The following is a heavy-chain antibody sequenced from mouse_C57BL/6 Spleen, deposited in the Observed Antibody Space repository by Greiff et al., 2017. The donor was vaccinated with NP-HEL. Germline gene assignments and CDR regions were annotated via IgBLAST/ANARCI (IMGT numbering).Heavy chain of an antibody. D-gene: IGHD1-1*01. CDR2: INPSSGYT. Sequence: VQLQQSGAELAKPGASVKLSCKASGYTFTSYWMHWVKQRPGQGLEWIGYINPSSGYTKYNQKFKDKATLTADKSSSAAYMQLSSLTYEDSAVYYCARDDGSSQYYFDYWGQGTTLTVSS. CDR3: ARDDGSSQYYFDY. CDR1: GYTFTSYW. V-gene: IGHV1-7*01. J-gene: IGHJ2*01.